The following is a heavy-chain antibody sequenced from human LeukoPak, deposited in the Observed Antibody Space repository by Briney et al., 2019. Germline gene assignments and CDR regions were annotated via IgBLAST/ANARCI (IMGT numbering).Heavy chain of an antibody. V-gene: IGHV4-59*01. D-gene: IGHD2-15*01. CDR1: GGSISSYY. Sequence: PSETLSFTCTVSGGSISSYYWSWIRQPPGKGLEWIGYIYYSGSTNYNPSLKSRVTISVDTSKNQFSLKPSSVTAADTAVYYCARSYCSGGSCYWGPFDYWGQGTLVTVSS. CDR3: ARSYCSGGSCYWGPFDY. J-gene: IGHJ4*02. CDR2: IYYSGST.